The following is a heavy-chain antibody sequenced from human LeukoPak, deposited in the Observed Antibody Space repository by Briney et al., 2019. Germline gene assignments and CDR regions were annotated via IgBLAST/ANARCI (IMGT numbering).Heavy chain of an antibody. Sequence: GRSLRLSCAASGFTLSSYGMHCVRQAPGKGLEWVAVISYDGSNKYYADSVKGRFTISRDNSKNTLYLQMNSLRAEDTAVYYCAKDLSPSGDYGGDEFDYWGQGTLVTVSS. V-gene: IGHV3-30*18. D-gene: IGHD4-17*01. CDR2: ISYDGSNK. CDR1: GFTLSSYG. J-gene: IGHJ4*02. CDR3: AKDLSPSGDYGGDEFDY.